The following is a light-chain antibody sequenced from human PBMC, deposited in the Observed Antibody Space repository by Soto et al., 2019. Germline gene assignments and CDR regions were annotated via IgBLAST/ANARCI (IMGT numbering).Light chain of an antibody. CDR1: SSDVGAYNH. CDR2: EVS. V-gene: IGLV2-11*01. Sequence: QSALPQPRSVSGSPGQSVTISCTGTSSDVGAYNHVSWYQQHPGKVPKLIINEVSERPSGVPDRFSGSKSGNTASLTISGLQGEDEGEYYRCSHAGSYSWVFGGGTKLTVL. CDR3: CSHAGSYSWV. J-gene: IGLJ3*02.